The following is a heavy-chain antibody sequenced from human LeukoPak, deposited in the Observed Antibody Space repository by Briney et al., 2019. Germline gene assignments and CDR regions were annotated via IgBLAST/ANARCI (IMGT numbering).Heavy chain of an antibody. CDR2: ISAYNGYT. J-gene: IGHJ4*02. Sequence: ASVKVSCKASGYTFTSYGISWVRRAPGQGLEWMGWISAYNGYTNYAQKFQGRVTMTRDTSTSTVYMELSSLRSEDTAVYYCARDTYRGSYFFDYWGQGTLVTVSS. D-gene: IGHD5-18*01. CDR3: ARDTYRGSYFFDY. CDR1: GYTFTSYG. V-gene: IGHV1-18*01.